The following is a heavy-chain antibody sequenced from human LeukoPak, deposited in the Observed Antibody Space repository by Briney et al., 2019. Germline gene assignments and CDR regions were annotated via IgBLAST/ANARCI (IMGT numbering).Heavy chain of an antibody. CDR3: ARVPELRKAWSDP. J-gene: IGHJ5*02. V-gene: IGHV1-2*02. Sequence: ASVKVSCKASGYTFTGYYMHWVQQAPGQGLEWMGWINPNSGGTNYAQKFQGRVTMTRDTSISTAYMELSRLRSDDTAVYYCARVPELRKAWSDPWGQGTLVTVSS. CDR1: GYTFTGYY. D-gene: IGHD1-26*01. CDR2: INPNSGGT.